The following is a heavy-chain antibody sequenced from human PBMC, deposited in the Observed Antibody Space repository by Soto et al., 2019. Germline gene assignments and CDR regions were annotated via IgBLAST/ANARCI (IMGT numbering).Heavy chain of an antibody. CDR1: GFTFSDYY. CDR3: ARRGITMVRGVVYDAFDI. Sequence: VGSLRLSCAASGFTFSDYYMSWIRQAPGKGLEWVSYISSSSSYTNYADSVKGRFTISRDNAKNSLYLQINSLRAEDTAVYYCARRGITMVRGVVYDAFDIWGQGTMVTVSS. J-gene: IGHJ3*02. CDR2: ISSSSSYT. D-gene: IGHD3-10*01. V-gene: IGHV3-11*06.